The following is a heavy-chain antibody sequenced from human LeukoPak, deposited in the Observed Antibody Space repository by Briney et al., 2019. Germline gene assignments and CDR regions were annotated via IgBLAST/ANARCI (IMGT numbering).Heavy chain of an antibody. Sequence: PSETLSLTCTVSGGSISSYYWSWIRQPPGKGLEWIGYIYYSGSTNYNPSLKSRVTISVDTSKNQFSLKLSSVTAADTAVYYCARVGRITIFGVVIPNDAFDIWGQGTMVTVSS. D-gene: IGHD3-3*01. J-gene: IGHJ3*02. CDR1: GGSISSYY. CDR2: IYYSGST. V-gene: IGHV4-59*01. CDR3: ARVGRITIFGVVIPNDAFDI.